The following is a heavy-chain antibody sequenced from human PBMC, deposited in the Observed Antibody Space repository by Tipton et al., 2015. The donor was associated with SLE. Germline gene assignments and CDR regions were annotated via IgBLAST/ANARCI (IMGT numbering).Heavy chain of an antibody. Sequence: TLSLTCTVSGASITSKNYYWAWFRQPPGKVLDWLGVSPSYNPSPQGRVTISVDTSKNQFSLNLNSVTAADTAVYVCARGLGFEVGAKWRPQDAFDTWGQGIVVTVSS. J-gene: IGHJ3*02. CDR1: GASITSKNYY. V-gene: IGHV4-39*07. CDR3: ARGLGFEVGAKWRPQDAFDT. D-gene: IGHD1-26*01. CDR2: VSP.